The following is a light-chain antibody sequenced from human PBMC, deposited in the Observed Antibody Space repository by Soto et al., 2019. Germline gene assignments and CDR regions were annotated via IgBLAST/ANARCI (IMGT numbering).Light chain of an antibody. J-gene: IGLJ1*01. CDR3: NSYTTSSTLV. V-gene: IGLV2-14*03. Sequence: QSVLTQPASVSGSPGQSITISCTGTSSDVGTYKYVSWYQQHPGKAPKLMTYDVSNRPSGVSNRFSGSKSGNTASLTISGLQAEDEADYYCNSYTTSSTLVFGTGTKLTVL. CDR2: DVS. CDR1: SSDVGTYKY.